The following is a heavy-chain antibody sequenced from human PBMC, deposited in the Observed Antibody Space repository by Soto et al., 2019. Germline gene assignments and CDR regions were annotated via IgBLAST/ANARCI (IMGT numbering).Heavy chain of an antibody. D-gene: IGHD2-2*01. CDR1: GGSFSGYY. CDR3: ATGVVVVPGEDYYGMDV. V-gene: IGHV4-34*01. J-gene: IGHJ6*02. CDR2: INHSGST. Sequence: LSLTCAVYGGSFSGYYWSWIRQPPGKGLEWIGEINHSGSTNYNPSLKSRVTISVDTSKNQFSLKLSSVTAADTAVYYCATGVVVVPGEDYYGMDVWGQGTTVTVSS.